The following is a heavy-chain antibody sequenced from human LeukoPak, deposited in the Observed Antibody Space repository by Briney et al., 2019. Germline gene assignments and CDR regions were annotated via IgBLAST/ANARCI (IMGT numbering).Heavy chain of an antibody. V-gene: IGHV3-74*01. J-gene: IGHJ4*02. CDR1: GFTFSSYW. Sequence: GGSLRLSCAASGFTFSSYWMHWVRQAPGKGLVWVSRINSDGSSTSYADSVKGRFTISRDNAKNSLYLQMNSLRAEDTAVYYCARDSKGYSGYDLGGGFDYWGQGTLVTVSS. CDR2: INSDGSST. CDR3: ARDSKGYSGYDLGGGFDY. D-gene: IGHD5-12*01.